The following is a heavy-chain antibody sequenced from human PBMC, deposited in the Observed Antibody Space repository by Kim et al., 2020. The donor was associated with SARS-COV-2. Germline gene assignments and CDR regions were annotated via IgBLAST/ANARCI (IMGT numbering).Heavy chain of an antibody. CDR3: ARDHGDP. J-gene: IGHJ5*02. CDR2: IYYSGST. Sequence: SETLSLTCTVSGGSISSYYWSWIRQPPGKGLEWIGYIYYSGSTNYNPSLKSRVTISVDTSKNQFSLKLSSVTAAETAVYYCARDHGDPWGQGTLVTVSS. V-gene: IGHV4-59*13. CDR1: GGSISSYY.